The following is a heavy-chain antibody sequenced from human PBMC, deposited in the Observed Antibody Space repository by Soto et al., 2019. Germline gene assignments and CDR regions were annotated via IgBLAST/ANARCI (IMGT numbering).Heavy chain of an antibody. CDR1: GGSISSGDYY. V-gene: IGHV4-61*08. CDR2: THHFRGT. CDR3: ARYSAASGTYYFDY. Sequence: SETLSLTCTVSGGSISSGDYYWSWIRQPPGKGLEWIGYTHHFRGTNHNPSLRGRVTLSLDTSKNQLSLILYSVTAADTGVYYCARYSAASGTYYFDYWGPGTLVTVSS. J-gene: IGHJ4*01. D-gene: IGHD6-13*01.